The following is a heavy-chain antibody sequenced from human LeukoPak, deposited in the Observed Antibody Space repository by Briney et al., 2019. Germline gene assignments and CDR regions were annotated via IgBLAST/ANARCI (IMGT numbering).Heavy chain of an antibody. Sequence: PGGSLRLSCAASGFTFSSYGMHWVRQAPGKGLEWVGVISYDGSNKYYADSVKGRFTISRDNSKNTLYLQMNSLRAEDTAVYYCAKLNTDWGQGTLVTVSS. CDR3: AKLNTD. V-gene: IGHV3-30*18. CDR1: GFTFSSYG. D-gene: IGHD2-2*02. CDR2: ISYDGSNK. J-gene: IGHJ4*02.